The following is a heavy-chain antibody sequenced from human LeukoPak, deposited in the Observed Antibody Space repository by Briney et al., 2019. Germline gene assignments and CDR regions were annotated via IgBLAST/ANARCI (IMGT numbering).Heavy chain of an antibody. CDR1: GFTFSAYW. Sequence: PGGSLRLSCAASGFTFSAYWMTWVRQAPGKGLAWVANIVEGGDVKYYVDSVKGRFTISRDNSKNTLYLQMNSLRAEDTAVYYCAKTWCSGGSCYFDYWGQGTLVTVSS. D-gene: IGHD2-15*01. CDR3: AKTWCSGGSCYFDY. CDR2: IVEGGDVK. V-gene: IGHV3-7*03. J-gene: IGHJ4*02.